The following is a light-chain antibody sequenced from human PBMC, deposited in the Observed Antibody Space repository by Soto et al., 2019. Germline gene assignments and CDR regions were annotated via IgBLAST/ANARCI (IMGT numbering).Light chain of an antibody. V-gene: IGKV1-39*01. CDR2: GAS. Sequence: DIQMTQSPSSLSASVGDRVTITCRASQSISSYLNWYQQKPGKAPKLLIYGASSLQSGVPSRFSGSGSGTDFTLTISSLQPEDFATYYCQQSYSTPPTLGGGTKVEIK. J-gene: IGKJ4*01. CDR1: QSISSY. CDR3: QQSYSTPPT.